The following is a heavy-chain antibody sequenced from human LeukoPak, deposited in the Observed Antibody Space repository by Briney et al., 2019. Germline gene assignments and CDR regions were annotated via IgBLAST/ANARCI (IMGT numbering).Heavy chain of an antibody. CDR1: GYTFTGYY. CDR2: INPNSGGT. D-gene: IGHD5-18*01. Sequence: ASVKVSGKASGYTFTGYYMHWVRQAPGQGLEWMGWINPNSGGTNYAQKFQGRVTMTRDTSISTAYMELSSLGYDDTAVYYCARIISYGGADGFDIWGQGTMVTVSS. CDR3: ARIISYGGADGFDI. J-gene: IGHJ3*02. V-gene: IGHV1-2*02.